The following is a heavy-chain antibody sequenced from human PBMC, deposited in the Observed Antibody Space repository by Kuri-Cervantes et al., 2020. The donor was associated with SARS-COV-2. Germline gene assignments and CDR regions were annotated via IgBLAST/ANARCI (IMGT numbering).Heavy chain of an antibody. CDR1: GGSFINTDHY. J-gene: IGHJ4*02. CDR2: IYYSGGT. Sequence: SETLSLTCTVSGGSFINTDHYWTWIRQPPGKGLEWIGHIYYSGGTLYNPSLQSRILMSIDTSKNQFSLKLSSVTAADTAVYYCARVENFRGTNKYYPFFHYWGQGTPVTVSS. CDR3: ARVENFRGTNKYYPFFHY. D-gene: IGHD3-16*01. V-gene: IGHV4-30-4*01.